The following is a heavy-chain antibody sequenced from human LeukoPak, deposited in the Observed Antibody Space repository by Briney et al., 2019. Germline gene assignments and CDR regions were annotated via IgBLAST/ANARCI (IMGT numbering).Heavy chain of an antibody. CDR2: IKQDGSEK. CDR1: GFTFSSYW. J-gene: IGHJ4*02. Sequence: GGSLRLSCAASGFTFSSYWMSWVRQAPGKGLEWVANIKQDGSEKYYVDSVKGRFTISRDNAKNSLYLQMNSLRAEDTAVYYCARDYRTAVVSSYFDYWGQGTLVTVSS. V-gene: IGHV3-7*01. D-gene: IGHD3-22*01. CDR3: ARDYRTAVVSSYFDY.